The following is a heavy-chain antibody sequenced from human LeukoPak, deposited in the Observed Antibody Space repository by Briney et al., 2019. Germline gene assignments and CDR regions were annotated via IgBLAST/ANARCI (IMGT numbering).Heavy chain of an antibody. Sequence: SETLSLTCAVYGGSFSGYYWSWIRQSPGKGLEWIGELNHSGSSNHNPSLKSRVTISVDTSKNQFSLKLRSVTAADTAVYYCARAPSGLVEPPTRGDYFDYWGQGTLVTVSS. J-gene: IGHJ4*02. CDR2: LNHSGSS. CDR3: ARAPSGLVEPPTRGDYFDY. D-gene: IGHD2-2*01. CDR1: GGSFSGYY. V-gene: IGHV4-34*01.